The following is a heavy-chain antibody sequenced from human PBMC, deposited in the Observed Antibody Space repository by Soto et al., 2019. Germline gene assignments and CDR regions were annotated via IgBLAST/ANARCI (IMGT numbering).Heavy chain of an antibody. Sequence: GGSLRLSCAASGFTFRTYYLIWVRQAPGKGLEWVSSISAGSSNIYYAPSVKGRFTISRDNAKNSLYLQINSLRAEDTAVYYCARQYPSSSRHFDHWGQGTLVTVSS. CDR2: ISAGSSNI. CDR1: GFTFRTYY. V-gene: IGHV3-21*01. J-gene: IGHJ4*02. CDR3: ARQYPSSSRHFDH. D-gene: IGHD6-6*01.